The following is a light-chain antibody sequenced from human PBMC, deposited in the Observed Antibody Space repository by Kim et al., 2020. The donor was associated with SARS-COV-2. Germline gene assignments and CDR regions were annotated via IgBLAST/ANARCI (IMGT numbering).Light chain of an antibody. J-gene: IGLJ1*01. CDR3: QVWDSSSDHYV. V-gene: IGLV3-21*04. CDR1: NIGSKS. Sequence: YELTQPPSVSVAPGKTARITCGGNNIGSKSVHWYQQKPGQAPVLVIYYDSDRPSGIPERFSGSNSGNTATLTISRDEAGDEADYYCQVWDSSSDHYVFGTGTKVTVL. CDR2: YDS.